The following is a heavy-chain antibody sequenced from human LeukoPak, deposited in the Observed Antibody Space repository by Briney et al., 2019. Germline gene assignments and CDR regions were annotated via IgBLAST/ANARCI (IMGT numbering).Heavy chain of an antibody. Sequence: GASVKVSCKASGGTFSSYAIIWVRQAPGQGLEWMGRIIPILGIANYAQKFQGRVTITADKSTSTAYMELSSLRSEDTAVYYCASQEDGGYWGQGTLVTVSS. CDR2: IIPILGIA. CDR1: GGTFSSYA. V-gene: IGHV1-69*04. J-gene: IGHJ4*02. CDR3: ASQEDGGY.